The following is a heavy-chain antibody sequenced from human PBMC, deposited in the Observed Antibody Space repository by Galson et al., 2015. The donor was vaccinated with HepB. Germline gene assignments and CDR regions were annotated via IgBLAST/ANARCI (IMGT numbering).Heavy chain of an antibody. V-gene: IGHV1-24*01. CDR1: GYTLTELS. Sequence: SVKVSCKVSGYTLTELSMHWVRQAPGKGLGWMGGFDPEDGETIYAQKFQGRVTMTEDTSTDTAYMELSSLRSEDTAVYYCAVIERDYYDSSGYYLDYWGQGTLVTVSS. J-gene: IGHJ4*02. CDR3: AVIERDYYDSSGYYLDY. CDR2: FDPEDGET. D-gene: IGHD3-22*01.